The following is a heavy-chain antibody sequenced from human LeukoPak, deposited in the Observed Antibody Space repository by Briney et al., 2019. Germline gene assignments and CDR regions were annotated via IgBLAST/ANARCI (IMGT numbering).Heavy chain of an antibody. D-gene: IGHD3-10*01. J-gene: IGHJ4*02. CDR2: ISGNGGST. CDR1: GFIFRNHD. Sequence: GGSLRLSCPASGFIFRNHDMSWVRQAPGKGLEWVSGISGNGGSTYYADSVKGRFTISRDNSKNTLYLQMNSLRAEDTAVYYCALGEGSYYNYYFDYWGQGTLVTVSS. CDR3: ALGEGSYYNYYFDY. V-gene: IGHV3-23*01.